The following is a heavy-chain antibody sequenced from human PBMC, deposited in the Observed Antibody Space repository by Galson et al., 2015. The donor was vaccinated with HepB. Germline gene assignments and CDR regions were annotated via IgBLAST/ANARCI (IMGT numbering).Heavy chain of an antibody. CDR1: GYTFTSYG. Sequence: SVKVSCKASGYTFTSYGISWVRQAPGQGLEWMGWISAYNGNTNYAQKLQGRVTMTTDTSTSTVYMELSSLRSEDTAVYYCARETTVTYGGSFDYWGQGTLVTVSS. D-gene: IGHD4-17*01. CDR3: ARETTVTYGGSFDY. J-gene: IGHJ4*02. CDR2: ISAYNGNT. V-gene: IGHV1-18*04.